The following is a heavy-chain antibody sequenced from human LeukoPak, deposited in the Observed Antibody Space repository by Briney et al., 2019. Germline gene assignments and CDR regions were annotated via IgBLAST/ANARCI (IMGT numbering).Heavy chain of an antibody. CDR1: GGSISSYY. D-gene: IGHD6-13*01. J-gene: IGHJ6*03. CDR3: ARAKQQLNSYYYYYMDV. V-gene: IGHV4-59*12. CDR2: IYYSGST. Sequence: SETLSLTCTVSGGSISSYYWSWIRQPPGKGLEWIGYIYYSGSTNYNPSLKSRVTISVDTSKNQFSLQLNSVTPEDTAVYYCARAKQQLNSYYYYYMDVWGKGTTVTVSS.